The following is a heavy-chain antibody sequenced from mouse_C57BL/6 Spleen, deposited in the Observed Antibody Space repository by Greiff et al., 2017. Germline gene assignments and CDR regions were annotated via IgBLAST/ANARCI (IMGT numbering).Heavy chain of an antibody. CDR2: ISTGGGST. V-gene: IGHV5-12*01. CDR3: ARQLYWYFDV. J-gene: IGHJ1*03. Sequence: EVMLVESGGGLVQPGGSLKLSCAASGFTFSDYYMYWVRQTPEKRLEWVAYISTGGGSTYYPDTVKGRFTIARDNAKNTLYLQMSRLKSEDTALYYCARQLYWYFDVWGTGTTVTVSS. CDR1: GFTFSDYY.